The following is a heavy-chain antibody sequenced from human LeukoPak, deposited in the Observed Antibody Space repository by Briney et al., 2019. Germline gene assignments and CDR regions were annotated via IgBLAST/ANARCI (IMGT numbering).Heavy chain of an antibody. Sequence: PGGSLRLSCAASGFTFISYGMHWVRQTPGKGLEWVAFIRYDGSNKYYTDSVKGRFTISRDSSKNTLYLQMNCLRAEDTAVYYCARDQGGYSNYFDYWGQGTLVTVSS. D-gene: IGHD4-11*01. V-gene: IGHV3-30*02. CDR2: IRYDGSNK. CDR1: GFTFISYG. CDR3: ARDQGGYSNYFDY. J-gene: IGHJ4*02.